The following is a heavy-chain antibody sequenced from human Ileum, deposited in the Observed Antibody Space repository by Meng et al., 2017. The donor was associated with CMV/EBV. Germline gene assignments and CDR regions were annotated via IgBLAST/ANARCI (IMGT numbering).Heavy chain of an antibody. J-gene: IGHJ2*01. CDR2: IWFDGSVE. Sequence: LSCAVSGLTFTKSGFHWVRQAPGKGLEWVAVIWFDGSVEYYADSVKGRFAISRDNSKNTLSLQMNSLRAEDTAVYYCAKDKGTKYFDVWGRGTLVTVS. V-gene: IGHV3-33*03. CDR3: AKDKGTKYFDV. D-gene: IGHD2-8*01. CDR1: GLTFTKSG.